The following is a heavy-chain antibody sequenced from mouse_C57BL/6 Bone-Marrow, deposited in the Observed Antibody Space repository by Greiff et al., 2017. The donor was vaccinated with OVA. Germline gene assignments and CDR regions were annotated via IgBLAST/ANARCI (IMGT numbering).Heavy chain of an antibody. CDR2: ISNLAYSI. CDR1: GFTFSDYG. Sequence: EVMLVESGGGLVQPGGSLKLSCAASGFTFSDYGMAWVRQAPRKGPEWVAFISNLAYSIYYADTVTGRLPISRENAKNTLYLEMSSLRSEDTDMYDCARQGTYGSSYEFAYWGQGTLVTVSA. D-gene: IGHD1-1*01. CDR3: ARQGTYGSSYEFAY. V-gene: IGHV5-15*01. J-gene: IGHJ3*01.